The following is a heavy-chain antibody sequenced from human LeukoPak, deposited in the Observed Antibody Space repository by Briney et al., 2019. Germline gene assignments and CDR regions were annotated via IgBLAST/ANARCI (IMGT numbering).Heavy chain of an antibody. D-gene: IGHD6-13*01. CDR2: VDTSGRT. Sequence: SETPSLTCSVSGDSISSYYWNWIRQPAGKGLEWIGRVDTSGRTNYNPSLKSRVTMSLDTSKNQFSLRVSSVTAADTAVYYCARGGSLAYNWIDPWGQGILVTVSS. CDR1: GDSISSYY. J-gene: IGHJ5*02. V-gene: IGHV4-4*07. CDR3: ARGGSLAYNWIDP.